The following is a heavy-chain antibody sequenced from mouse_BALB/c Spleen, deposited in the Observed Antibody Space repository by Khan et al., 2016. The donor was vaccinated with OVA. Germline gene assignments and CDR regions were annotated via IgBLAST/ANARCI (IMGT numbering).Heavy chain of an antibody. CDR2: ISTYYGDV. D-gene: IGHD1-1*02. CDR3: VRGGKFAY. CDR1: GYTFTDYA. Sequence: QVQLQQSGAELVRPGVSVKISCKGSGYTFTDYAMHWVKPRHAKSLVWIGVISTYYGDVDFNQKLQGKASMTVDRSSSTVYMELARLTSEDSAIYYCVRGGKFAYWGQGTLVTVSA. V-gene: IGHV1S137*01. J-gene: IGHJ3*01.